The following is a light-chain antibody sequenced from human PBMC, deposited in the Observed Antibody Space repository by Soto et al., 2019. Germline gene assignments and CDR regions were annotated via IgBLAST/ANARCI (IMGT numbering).Light chain of an antibody. V-gene: IGKV3-20*01. CDR1: QSVSSSY. J-gene: IGKJ2*01. CDR2: GAS. CDR3: QQYGSSPPYT. Sequence: EIVLTQSPGTLSLSPGERATLSCRASQSVSSSYLAWYQQKPGLAPRLLIYGASSRATGIPDRFSGSGSGTDCTLTISRLEPEDFAVYYCQQYGSSPPYTFGQGTKLEIK.